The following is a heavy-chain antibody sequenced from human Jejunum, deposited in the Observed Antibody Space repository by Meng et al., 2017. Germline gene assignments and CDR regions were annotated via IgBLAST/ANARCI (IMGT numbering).Heavy chain of an antibody. J-gene: IGHJ3*01. CDR2: ISNGGGRTT. V-gene: IGHV3-48*03. D-gene: IGHD3-10*01. Sequence: GESLKISCEVSGFIFSTFEMNWVRQAPGKGLEWVSYISNGGGRTTYYADSVKGRFTISRDNAKNSLFLQMSSLRAEDTATYYCARERGDLRAFDVWGQGT. CDR1: GFIFSTFE. CDR3: ARERGDLRAFDV.